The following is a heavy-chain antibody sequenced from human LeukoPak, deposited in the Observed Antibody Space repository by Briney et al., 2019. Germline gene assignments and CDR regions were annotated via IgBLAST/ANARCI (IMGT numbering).Heavy chain of an antibody. CDR2: INPNSGGT. CDR1: GNTFTGYY. V-gene: IGHV1-2*02. D-gene: IGHD1-1*01. Sequence: ASVKVSCKASGNTFTGYYMHWVRQAPGQGLEWMGWINPNSGGTNYAQRFQGRVTMTRDTSISTAYMELSRLRSDDTAVYYCAVLQLERLDNWFDPWGQGTLVTVSS. J-gene: IGHJ5*02. CDR3: AVLQLERLDNWFDP.